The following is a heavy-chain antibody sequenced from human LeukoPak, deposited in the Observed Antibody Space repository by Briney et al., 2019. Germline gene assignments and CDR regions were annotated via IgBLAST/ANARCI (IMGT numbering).Heavy chain of an antibody. CDR2: IHPNSGKT. CDR1: GYTFRSYE. J-gene: IGHJ4*02. Sequence: ASVKVSCKASGYTFRSYEIDWARQAPGQGLEWVGWIHPNSGKTGYAQKFQGRVTMTRDTSTETAFMELSSLKFDDTAIFYCARGHYGGNRYFDIWGQGTLVTVSS. D-gene: IGHD4-23*01. CDR3: ARGHYGGNRYFDI. V-gene: IGHV1-8*01.